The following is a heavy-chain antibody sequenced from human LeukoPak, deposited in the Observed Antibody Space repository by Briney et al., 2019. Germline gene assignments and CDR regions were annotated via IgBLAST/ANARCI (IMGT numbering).Heavy chain of an antibody. CDR3: VRSLDY. CDR2: ISGSGDNT. J-gene: IGHJ4*02. CDR1: RFSFSSYA. V-gene: IGHV3-23*01. Sequence: SGGSLRLSCAASRFSFSSYAMSWVRQAPGKGLEWVSAISGSGDNTYYADSVKGRFTISRDNSKNTVYLQMNSLRVEDTALYYCVRSLDYWGQGTLVTVSS.